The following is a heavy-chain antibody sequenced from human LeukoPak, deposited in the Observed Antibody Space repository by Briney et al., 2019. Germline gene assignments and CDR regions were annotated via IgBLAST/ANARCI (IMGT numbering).Heavy chain of an antibody. V-gene: IGHV4-59*01. Sequence: SETLSLTCTVCGGSISSYYWSWSRQSPGKGLEWIGYIRNSGSTNYNPSLKSRVTMSVDTSKNQFSLKLSSVTAADTAVYYCARWAAAGERRENWFDPWGQGTLVTVSS. CDR3: ARWAAAGERRENWFDP. D-gene: IGHD6-13*01. CDR2: IRNSGST. CDR1: GGSISSYY. J-gene: IGHJ5*02.